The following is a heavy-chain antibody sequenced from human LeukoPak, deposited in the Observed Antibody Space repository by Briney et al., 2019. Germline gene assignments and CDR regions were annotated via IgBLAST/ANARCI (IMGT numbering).Heavy chain of an antibody. CDR3: ARVMNDYGDFDDAFDI. CDR1: GFTFDDYA. V-gene: IGHV3-9*01. CDR2: ISWNSGSI. D-gene: IGHD4-17*01. J-gene: IGHJ3*02. Sequence: GGSLRLSCAASGFTFDDYAMHWVRQAPGKGLEWVSGISWNSGSIGYADSVKGRFTISRDNSKNTVYLQMNSLRAEDTAVYYCARVMNDYGDFDDAFDIWGRGTMVTVSS.